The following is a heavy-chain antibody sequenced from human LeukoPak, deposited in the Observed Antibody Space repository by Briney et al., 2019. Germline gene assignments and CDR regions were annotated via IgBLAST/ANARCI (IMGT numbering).Heavy chain of an antibody. J-gene: IGHJ3*02. V-gene: IGHV1-18*01. CDR1: GYTFTGYA. Sequence: ASVKVSCKASGYTFTGYAMNWVRQAPGQGLEWMGWISAYNGNTNYAQKLQGRVAMTTDTSTSTAYMELRSLRSDDTAVYYCAREGGWQWSDDAFDIWGQGTMVTVSS. CDR3: AREGGWQWSDDAFDI. CDR2: ISAYNGNT. D-gene: IGHD6-19*01.